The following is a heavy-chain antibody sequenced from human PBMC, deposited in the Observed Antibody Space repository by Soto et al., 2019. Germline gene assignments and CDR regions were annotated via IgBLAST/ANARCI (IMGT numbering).Heavy chain of an antibody. D-gene: IGHD2-2*01. J-gene: IGHJ3*02. CDR1: GGSISSYY. CDR3: AREVWDIVVVPAASGAFDI. V-gene: IGHV4-59*01. Sequence: SETLSLTCTVSGGSISSYYWSWIRQPPGKGLEWIGYIYYSGSTNYNPSLKSRVTISVDTSKNQFSLKLSSVTAADTAVYYCAREVWDIVVVPAASGAFDIWGQGTMVTVSS. CDR2: IYYSGST.